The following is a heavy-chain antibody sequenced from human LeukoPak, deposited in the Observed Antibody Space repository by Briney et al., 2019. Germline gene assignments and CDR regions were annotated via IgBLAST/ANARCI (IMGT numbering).Heavy chain of an antibody. CDR3: ARGPDLNGVYWYFDL. V-gene: IGHV4-59*01. Sequence: MPSETLSLTCTVSGGSISSYYWNWIRQPPGKGLEWIGYIHYSGSTNYNPSLKSRVTISVDTSKNQFSLKLSSVTAADTAVYYCARGPDLNGVYWYFDLWGRGTLVTVSS. CDR2: IHYSGST. CDR1: GGSISSYY. J-gene: IGHJ2*01. D-gene: IGHD2-8*01.